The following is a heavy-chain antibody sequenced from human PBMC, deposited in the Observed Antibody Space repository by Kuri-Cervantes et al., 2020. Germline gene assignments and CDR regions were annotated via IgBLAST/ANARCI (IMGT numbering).Heavy chain of an antibody. CDR1: GLTLSNYG. V-gene: IGHV3-30*03. CDR3: ARQIVVDAFDI. J-gene: IGHJ3*02. CDR2: ISYDGSKT. D-gene: IGHD3-22*01. Sequence: GESLKISCAASGLTLSNYGMHWVRQAPGKGLEWVATISYDGSKTYYGNPVKGRFTISRDNSKNTQYLQMNRLRSEDTAVYYCARQIVVDAFDIWGQGTMVTVSS.